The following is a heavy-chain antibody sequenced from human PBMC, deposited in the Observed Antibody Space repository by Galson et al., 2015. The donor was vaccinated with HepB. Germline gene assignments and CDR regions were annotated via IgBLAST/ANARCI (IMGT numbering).Heavy chain of an antibody. J-gene: IGHJ4*02. V-gene: IGHV3-64D*06. CDR3: VRSRVGATSAGPFQY. D-gene: IGHD1-26*01. CDR2: ISGNGGRT. Sequence: SLRLSCAASGFTFSSYALHWVRQAPGKGLEYVSGISGNGGRTNYADSVKDRFTISRDNSKKTVYLQMISLRGDDTAAYYCVRSRVGATSAGPFQYWGQGTLVSVSS. CDR1: GFTFSSYA.